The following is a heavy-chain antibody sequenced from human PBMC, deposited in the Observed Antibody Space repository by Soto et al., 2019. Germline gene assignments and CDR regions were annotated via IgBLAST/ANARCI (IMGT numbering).Heavy chain of an antibody. CDR2: IYPRDSTT. CDR3: ARGTSSTGSYFEY. Sequence: PGESRKISGQGSGYNFGTSWIGWVRQMPGKGLEWMGIIYPRDSTTRYSPSFEGQGSISVDKSISSAFLQWNTLKASDTATYYCARGTSSTGSYFEYWRQGSLVTVSS. CDR1: GYNFGTSW. V-gene: IGHV5-51*01. D-gene: IGHD6-19*01. J-gene: IGHJ4*02.